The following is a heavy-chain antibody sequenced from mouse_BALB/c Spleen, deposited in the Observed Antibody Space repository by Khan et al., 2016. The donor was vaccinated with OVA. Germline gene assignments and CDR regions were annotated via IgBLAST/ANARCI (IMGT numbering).Heavy chain of an antibody. D-gene: IGHD1-1*01. Sequence: VQLKESGPELVKPGASVKISCKASGYSFTGYFMNWVMQSHGKSLEWIGRINPHIGETLYNQKFKGKATLTVDESSRTVHMELRSLASEDSAVYYWARKNGSDFGYWGQGTTLTVSS. CDR2: INPHIGET. J-gene: IGHJ2*01. CDR1: GYSFTGYF. V-gene: IGHV1-20*02. CDR3: ARKNGSDFGY.